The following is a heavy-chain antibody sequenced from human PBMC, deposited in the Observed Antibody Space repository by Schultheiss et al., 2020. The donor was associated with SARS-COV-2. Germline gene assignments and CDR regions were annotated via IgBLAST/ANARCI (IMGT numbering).Heavy chain of an antibody. D-gene: IGHD3-10*01. CDR2: ISGSGGST. CDR3: AGDGYYYGMDV. CDR1: GFTFDDYA. V-gene: IGHV3-23*01. Sequence: GGSLRLSCAASGFTFDDYAMHWVRQAPGKGLEWVSGISGSGGSTYYADSVKGRFTISRDNSKNSLYLQMNSLRAEDTAVYYCAGDGYYYGMDVWSQGTTVTVSS. J-gene: IGHJ6*02.